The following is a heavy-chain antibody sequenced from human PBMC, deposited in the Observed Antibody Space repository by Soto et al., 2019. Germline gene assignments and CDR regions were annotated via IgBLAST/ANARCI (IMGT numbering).Heavy chain of an antibody. CDR3: AGGRAGLAGC. D-gene: IGHD3-16*01. CDR2: IFWDGDK. CDR1: GFSLTTSGVA. Sequence: QITLKESGPTLVKPTQTLTLTCTFSGFSLTTSGVAVGWIRQPPGKALEWLALIFWDGDKRYSPSLKSRLTVXXETGKGGGGGRGTGGGGGEAGGWGGAGGRAGLAGCGGQGT. V-gene: IGHV2-5*02. J-gene: IGHJ6*01.